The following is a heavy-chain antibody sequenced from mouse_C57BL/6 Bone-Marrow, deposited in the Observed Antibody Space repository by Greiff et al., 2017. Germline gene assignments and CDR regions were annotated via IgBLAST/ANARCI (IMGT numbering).Heavy chain of an antibody. CDR2: IPPNRGGT. CDR3: ARRGYYGSHDY. V-gene: IGHV1-64*01. CDR1: GYTFTSYW. D-gene: IGHD1-1*01. J-gene: IGHJ2*01. Sequence: QVQLQQPGAELVKPGASVKLSCKASGYTFTSYWMHWVKQRPGQGLEWIGLIPPNRGGTNYNEKFKSKATLTVDKSSSTAYMQLSSLTSEDSAFYYSARRGYYGSHDYGGQGTTLTVSS.